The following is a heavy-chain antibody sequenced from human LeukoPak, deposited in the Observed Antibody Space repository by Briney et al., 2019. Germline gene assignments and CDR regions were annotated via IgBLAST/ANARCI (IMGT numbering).Heavy chain of an antibody. J-gene: IGHJ4*02. Sequence: GGSLRLSCAASGFTFSTYNMNWVRQAPGKGLEWVSSITSSSSYIYYADSVKGRFTISRDISKNTLYLQMNSLRAEDKAVYYCATPSGGYWGQGTLVTVSS. CDR2: ITSSSSYI. V-gene: IGHV3-21*01. CDR1: GFTFSTYN. CDR3: ATPSGGY. D-gene: IGHD6-25*01.